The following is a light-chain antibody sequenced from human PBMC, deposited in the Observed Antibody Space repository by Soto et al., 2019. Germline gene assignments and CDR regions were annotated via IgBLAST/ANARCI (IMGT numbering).Light chain of an antibody. Sequence: DIQMTQSPSTLSASIGDRVTIICRASQSVDRWLAWYLQKPGKAPKLLIFDASSLESGVSSRFSGSGSGTEFTLTISSMQPDDFATYYCQQYNSYPITFGQGTRLEIK. CDR3: QQYNSYPIT. CDR2: DAS. V-gene: IGKV1-5*02. J-gene: IGKJ5*01. CDR1: QSVDRW.